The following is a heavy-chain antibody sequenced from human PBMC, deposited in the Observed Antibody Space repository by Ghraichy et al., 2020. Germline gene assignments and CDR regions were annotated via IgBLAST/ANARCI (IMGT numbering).Heavy chain of an antibody. J-gene: IGHJ4*02. CDR2: ISSSSSTI. V-gene: IGHV3-48*02. CDR3: ARHYSGSYYVSFDY. D-gene: IGHD1-26*01. CDR1: GFTFSSYS. Sequence: LSLTCAASGFTFSSYSMNWVRQAPGKGLEWVSYISSSSSTIYYADSVKGRFTISRDNAKNSLYLQMNSLRDEDTAVYYCARHYSGSYYVSFDYWGQGTLVTVSS.